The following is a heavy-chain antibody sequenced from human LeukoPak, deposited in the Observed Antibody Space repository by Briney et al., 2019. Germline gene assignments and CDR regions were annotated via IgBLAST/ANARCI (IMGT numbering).Heavy chain of an antibody. CDR2: INPSGGST. CDR1: GYTFTSYY. Sequence: ASVKVSCKASGYTFTSYYMHWVRQAPGQGLEWMGIINPSGGSTSYAQKFQGRVTMTRDMSTSTVYMELSSLRSEDTAVYYCARDREGGHSFDYWGQGPLVTVSS. J-gene: IGHJ4*02. V-gene: IGHV1-46*01. D-gene: IGHD2-15*01. CDR3: ARDREGGHSFDY.